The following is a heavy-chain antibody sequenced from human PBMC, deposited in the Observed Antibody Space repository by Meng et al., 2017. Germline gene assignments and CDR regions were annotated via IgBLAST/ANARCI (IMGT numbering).Heavy chain of an antibody. CDR1: GFTVSSNY. CDR2: IYSGGST. J-gene: IGHJ6*02. V-gene: IGHV3-66*02. Sequence: GESLKISCAASGFTVSSNYMSWVRPAPGKGLEWVSVIYSGGSTYYADSVKGRFTISRDNSKNTLYLQMNSLRAEDTAVYYCASISRTRAHGMDVWGQGTTVTVSS. CDR3: ASISRTRAHGMDV. D-gene: IGHD1-1*01.